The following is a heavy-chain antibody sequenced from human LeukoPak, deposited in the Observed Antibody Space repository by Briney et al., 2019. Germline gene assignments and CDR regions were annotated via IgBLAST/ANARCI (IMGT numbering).Heavy chain of an antibody. CDR2: ISAYNGNT. V-gene: IGHV1-18*01. CDR1: GYTFTSYG. Sequence: GSSVKVSCKASGYTFTSYGISWVRQAPGQGLEWMGWISAYNGNTNYAQKLQGRITMTTDTFTSTAYRELRSLRSDDSAVYSWARDFSGITMVRGVSCDYWGQGTLVTVSS. D-gene: IGHD3-10*01. CDR3: ARDFSGITMVRGVSCDY. J-gene: IGHJ4*02.